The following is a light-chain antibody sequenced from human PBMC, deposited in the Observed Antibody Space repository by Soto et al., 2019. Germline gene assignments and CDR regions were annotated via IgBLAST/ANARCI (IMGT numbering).Light chain of an antibody. CDR1: QSVSSN. CDR3: QQYNNWPPPWT. Sequence: EIVMTQSPATLSVSPGERATLSCRASQSVSSNLAWYQQKSGQAPRLLMYGASTRATGIPARFSGSGSGTEFTLTISSLQSEDFAVYYCQQYNNWPPPWTFGQGTKVDIK. V-gene: IGKV3-15*01. J-gene: IGKJ1*01. CDR2: GAS.